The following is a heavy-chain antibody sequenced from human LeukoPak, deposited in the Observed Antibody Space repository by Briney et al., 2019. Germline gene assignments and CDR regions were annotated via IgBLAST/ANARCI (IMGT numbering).Heavy chain of an antibody. V-gene: IGHV3-23*01. CDR3: ARGGVGSTYDF. J-gene: IGHJ4*02. D-gene: IGHD1-26*01. CDR2: VSGSGTNT. Sequence: GGSLRVSCAASGFIFSSYAMSWVRQAPGKGLEWVSAVSGSGTNTYYADSVKGRFTISRDNSKNTLYLQMNSLRAEDTAVYYCARGGVGSTYDFWGQGTLVTVSS. CDR1: GFIFSSYA.